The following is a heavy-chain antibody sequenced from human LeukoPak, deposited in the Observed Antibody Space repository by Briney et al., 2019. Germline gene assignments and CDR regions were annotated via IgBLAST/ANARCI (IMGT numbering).Heavy chain of an antibody. CDR1: GFTFSNYA. CDR3: AKEMESSTWYIDY. V-gene: IGHV3-23*01. Sequence: PGGSLRLSCAASGFTFSNYAMNWVRQAPGKALEWVSAIIASGGSRFYTDSVKGRFTISRDNSKNTLFLLMNSLRVEDTAVYYCAKEMESSTWYIDYWGQGTLVSVSS. CDR2: IIASGGSR. J-gene: IGHJ4*02. D-gene: IGHD6-13*01.